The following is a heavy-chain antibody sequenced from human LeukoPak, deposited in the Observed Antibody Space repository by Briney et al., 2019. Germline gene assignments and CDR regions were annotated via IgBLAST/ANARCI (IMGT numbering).Heavy chain of an antibody. D-gene: IGHD3-16*01. CDR1: GGSITSYY. CDR3: ARAFWGSGIDY. V-gene: IGHV4-59*01. Sequence: SETLSLTCTVSGGSITSYYWSWIRQPPGKGLEWIGYIHFSGSTEYNPSLKSRVTISVDTSKNQFYLKLSSVTAADTAVYYCARAFWGSGIDYWGQGTLVTVSS. CDR2: IHFSGST. J-gene: IGHJ4*02.